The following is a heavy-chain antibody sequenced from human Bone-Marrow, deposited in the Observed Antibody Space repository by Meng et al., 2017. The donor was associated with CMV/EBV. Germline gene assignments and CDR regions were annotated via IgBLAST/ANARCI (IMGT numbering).Heavy chain of an antibody. CDR2: ISSSSSYI. J-gene: IGHJ2*01. CDR1: GFTFRSYL. D-gene: IGHD2-15*01. V-gene: IGHV3-21*01. CDR3: ARGPRDNWYFDL. Sequence: SFPPSGFTFRSYLINWARQAPGKGLEWVSSISSSSSYIYYADSVKGRFTISRDNANNSLYLQMHSLSAEDTAVYYCARGPRDNWYFDLWGRGTLVTVSS.